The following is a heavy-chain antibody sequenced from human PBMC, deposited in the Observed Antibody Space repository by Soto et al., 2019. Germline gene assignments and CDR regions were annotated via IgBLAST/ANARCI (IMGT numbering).Heavy chain of an antibody. J-gene: IGHJ5*02. CDR1: GASLSSISYY. CDR3: ASRHCSGGSCYYPVFES. Sequence: SETVSLTCTLSGASLSSISYYCGWIRQPPWKGLEWVGSIFFTGNIYYNPSLKSRVTISVDTSRNQFSLMVNSVTAADTAVYYCASRHCSGGSCYYPVFESWGQGALVNVSS. CDR2: IFFTGNI. V-gene: IGHV4-39*01. D-gene: IGHD2-15*01.